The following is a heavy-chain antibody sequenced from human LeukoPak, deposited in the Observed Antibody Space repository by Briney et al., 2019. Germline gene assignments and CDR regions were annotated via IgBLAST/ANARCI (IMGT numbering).Heavy chain of an antibody. CDR2: IYNVENGGKT. D-gene: IGHD2-2*03. CDR3: AREFGYCSTTSCPLGF. V-gene: IGHV3-53*01. J-gene: IGHJ4*02. Sequence: GGSLRLSCAASGFTVSTNYMGWVRQAPGKGLEWVSVIYNVENGGKTFYADSVKGRFTISRDNSKNTLYLQMNSLRAEDTAVYYCAREFGYCSTTSCPLGFWGQGTPVTVSS. CDR1: GFTVSTNY.